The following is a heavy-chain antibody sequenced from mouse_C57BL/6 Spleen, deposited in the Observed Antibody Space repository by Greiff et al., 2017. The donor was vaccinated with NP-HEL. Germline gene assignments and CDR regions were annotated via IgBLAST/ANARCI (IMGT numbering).Heavy chain of an antibody. CDR2: INPSSGYT. J-gene: IGHJ1*03. CDR1: GYTFTSYW. Sequence: QVQLQQSGAELAKPGASVKLSCKASGYTFTSYWMHWVKQRPGQGLEWIGYINPSSGYTKYNQKFKDKAPLTADKSSSTAYMQLSSLTYDDSAVDYCARSSLTGTPRYFDVWGTGTTVTVSS. CDR3: ARSSLTGTPRYFDV. D-gene: IGHD4-1*01. V-gene: IGHV1-7*01.